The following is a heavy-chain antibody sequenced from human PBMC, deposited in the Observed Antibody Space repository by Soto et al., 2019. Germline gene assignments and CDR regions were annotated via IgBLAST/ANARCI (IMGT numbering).Heavy chain of an antibody. CDR2: TNPSGGST. J-gene: IGHJ6*02. V-gene: IGHV1-46*01. D-gene: IGHD6-19*01. CDR1: GYTFTSYY. CDR3: ASGWGSGGYYYYYGMDV. Sequence: ASVKVSCKASGYTFTSYYMHWVRQAPGQGLEWMGITNPSGGSTSYAQKFQGRVTMTRDTSTSTVYMELSSLRSEDTAVYYCASGWGSGGYYYYYGMDVWGQGTTVTVSS.